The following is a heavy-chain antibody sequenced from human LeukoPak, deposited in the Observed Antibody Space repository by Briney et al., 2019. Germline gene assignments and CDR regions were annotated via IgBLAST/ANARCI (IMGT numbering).Heavy chain of an antibody. CDR3: ARESSDGSGSYDY. J-gene: IGHJ4*02. Sequence: GASVKVSCKASGYTFTGCYIHWVRQALGQGLEWMGRINPNSGGPNYAQKFQGRVTLTRDTSISTAYMELSRLRSDDTAIYYCARESSDGSGSYDYWGQGTLVTVSS. D-gene: IGHD3-10*01. V-gene: IGHV1-2*06. CDR1: GYTFTGCY. CDR2: INPNSGGP.